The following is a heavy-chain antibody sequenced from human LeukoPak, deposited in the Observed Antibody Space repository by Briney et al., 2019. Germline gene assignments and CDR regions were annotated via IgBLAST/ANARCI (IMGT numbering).Heavy chain of an antibody. J-gene: IGHJ3*01. D-gene: IGHD3-16*01. CDR1: GYSISSGYY. CDR2: IYHSGST. Sequence: SETLSLTCTVSGYSISSGYYWGWIRQPPGKGLEWIGSIYHSGSTYYNPSLKSRVTISVDTSKNQFSLKLSSVTAADTAVYYCARDWRGLYDSWGQGTMVTVSS. V-gene: IGHV4-38-2*02. CDR3: ARDWRGLYDS.